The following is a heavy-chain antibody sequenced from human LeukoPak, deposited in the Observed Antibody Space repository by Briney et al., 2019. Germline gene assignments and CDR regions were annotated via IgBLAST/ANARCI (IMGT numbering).Heavy chain of an antibody. CDR3: ARGRYSGSWLGYYFDY. CDR1: GGSISSDGYY. CDR2: IYYSGST. V-gene: IGHV4-61*08. D-gene: IGHD6-13*01. Sequence: SETLSLTCTVSGGSISSDGYYWSWIRQHPGKGLEWIGYIYYSGSTNYNPSLKSRVTISVDTSKNQFSLKLSSVTAADTAVYYCARGRYSGSWLGYYFDYWGQGTLVTVSS. J-gene: IGHJ4*02.